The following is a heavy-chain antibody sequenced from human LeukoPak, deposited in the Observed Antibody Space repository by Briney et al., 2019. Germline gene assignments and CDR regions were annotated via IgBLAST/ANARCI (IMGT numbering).Heavy chain of an antibody. CDR2: LYPGDSDT. D-gene: IGHD2-2*01. Sequence: GESLKTSCKASGYSFTSYWIGWARQMPGKGLEWMGILYPGDSDTRYSPSFQGQVTISADKSISTAYLQWSSLKASDTAMYYCARRAVRYCSSTSCYGDFDYWGQGTLVTVSS. J-gene: IGHJ4*02. CDR1: GYSFTSYW. CDR3: ARRAVRYCSSTSCYGDFDY. V-gene: IGHV5-51*01.